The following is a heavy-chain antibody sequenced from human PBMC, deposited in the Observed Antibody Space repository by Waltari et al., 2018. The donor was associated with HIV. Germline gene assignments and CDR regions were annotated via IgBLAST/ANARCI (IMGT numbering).Heavy chain of an antibody. CDR2: ISSSGSTI. CDR1: GFTFSSDS. CDR3: ARDYSGTYADFDY. Sequence: EVQLVESGGGLVPPGGSLRLSCAASGFTFSSDSMNWVRQAPGKGLELVSYISSSGSTIYYADSVRGRFTISRDNAKNSLYLQLNSLRAEDTAVYYCARDYSGTYADFDYWGQGTLVTVSS. D-gene: IGHD1-26*01. J-gene: IGHJ4*02. V-gene: IGHV3-48*01.